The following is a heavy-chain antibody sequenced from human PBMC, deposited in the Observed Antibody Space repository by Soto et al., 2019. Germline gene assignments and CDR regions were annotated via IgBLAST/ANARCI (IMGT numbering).Heavy chain of an antibody. V-gene: IGHV5-51*01. CDR1: GYIFIDYW. CDR3: ATNLAAAGNFDY. D-gene: IGHD6-13*01. J-gene: IGHJ4*02. CDR2: VYPRDSDT. Sequence: PGESLKISCKASGYIFIDYWIGWVRQMPGKGLEWMGIVYPRDSDTRYSPSFQGQVTISADRSTGTAFLQWRSLKASDTAMYYCATNLAAAGNFDYWGQGTLVTVSS.